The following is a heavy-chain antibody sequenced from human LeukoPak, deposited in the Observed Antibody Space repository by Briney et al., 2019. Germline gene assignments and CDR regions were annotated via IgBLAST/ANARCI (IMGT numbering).Heavy chain of an antibody. D-gene: IGHD2-21*01. V-gene: IGHV1-3*01. Sequence: ASVKVSCTASGFTFTNYVVNWVRQAPGQRPEWMGWINAGNGDTKYSQNVQDRVTITRDTSANTAYMKLSSLTSEDTALYYCARDDCGDTCYPGGYWGQGTLVTVSS. J-gene: IGHJ4*02. CDR3: ARDDCGDTCYPGGY. CDR2: INAGNGDT. CDR1: GFTFTNYV.